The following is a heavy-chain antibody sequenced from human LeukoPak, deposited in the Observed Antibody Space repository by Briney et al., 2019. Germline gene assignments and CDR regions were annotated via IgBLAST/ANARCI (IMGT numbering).Heavy chain of an antibody. V-gene: IGHV3-64*01. Sequence: PGGSLRLSCAASGFTFSSYAMSWVRQAPGKGLEYVSAISSNGGSTYYANSVKGRFTISRDNSKNTLYLQMGSLRAEDTAVYYCARDFSQLGPIDYWGQGTLVTVSS. J-gene: IGHJ4*02. CDR3: ARDFSQLGPIDY. D-gene: IGHD6-6*01. CDR2: ISSNGGST. CDR1: GFTFSSYA.